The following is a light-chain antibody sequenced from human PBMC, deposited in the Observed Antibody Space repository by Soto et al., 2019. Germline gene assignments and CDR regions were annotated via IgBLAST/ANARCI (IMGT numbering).Light chain of an antibody. V-gene: IGKV1-33*01. CDR3: QQYANLPLT. J-gene: IGKJ4*01. CDR1: QDISNF. Sequence: DIQMTQSPSSLSASVGDRVTITCQASQDISNFLNWYQQKPGKAPKLLIYDASNLETGVPSRFTGSGSGTKFSFTISSLQPEDIATYYCQQYANLPLTFGGGNKVEIK. CDR2: DAS.